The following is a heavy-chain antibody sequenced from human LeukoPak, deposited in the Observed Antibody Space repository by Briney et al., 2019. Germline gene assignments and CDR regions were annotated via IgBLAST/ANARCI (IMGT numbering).Heavy chain of an antibody. J-gene: IGHJ4*02. CDR3: ARGGYYYDSSGPYTLKY. D-gene: IGHD3-22*01. Sequence: PSETLSLTCAVYGGSFSGYYWSWIRQPPGKGLEWIGEINHSGSTNYNPSLKSRVTISVDTSKNQSSLKLSSVTAADTAVYYCARGGYYYDSSGPYTLKYWGQGTLVTVSS. CDR1: GGSFSGYY. CDR2: INHSGST. V-gene: IGHV4-34*01.